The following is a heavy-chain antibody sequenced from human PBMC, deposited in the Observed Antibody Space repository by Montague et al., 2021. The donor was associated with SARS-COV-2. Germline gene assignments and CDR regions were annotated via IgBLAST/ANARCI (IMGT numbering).Heavy chain of an antibody. CDR2: ISNDGSNK. Sequence: SLRLSCAASGLYYSYAMHCVRQAPGKGLEWVALISNDGSNKHYADSVKGRFTISRDNSKSTLYLQMNSLRTEDTAVYYCARESGSFHDGGYFDYWGQGSLVTVAS. V-gene: IGHV3-30*04. J-gene: IGHJ4*02. CDR3: ARESGSFHDGGYFDY. CDR1: GLYYSYA. D-gene: IGHD1-26*01.